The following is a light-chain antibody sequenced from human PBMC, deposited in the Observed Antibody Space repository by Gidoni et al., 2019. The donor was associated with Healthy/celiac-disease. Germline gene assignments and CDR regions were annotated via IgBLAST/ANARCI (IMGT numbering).Light chain of an antibody. CDR3: MQALQTPWT. J-gene: IGKJ2*02. V-gene: IGKV2-28*01. CDR2: LGS. Sequence: DIVMTQSPRSLPVTPGDPASISCRSSQSLLHSNGYNYLDWYLQKPGQSPQLLIYLGSNRASGVPDRFSGSGSGTDFTLKISRVEAEDVGVYYFMQALQTPWTFGQGTKLEIK. CDR1: QSLLHSNGYNY.